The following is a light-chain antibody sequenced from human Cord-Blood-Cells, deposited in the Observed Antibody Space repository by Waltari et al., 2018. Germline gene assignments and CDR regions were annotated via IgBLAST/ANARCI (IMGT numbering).Light chain of an antibody. V-gene: IGLV1-47*01. Sequence: QSVLTQPPSASGTPGQRVTISCSGSSSNIGSNYVYWYQQPPGTAPKLLSYRNNQRPSGVPDRFSGSNSVTSASLAISGLRSEDEAYYYCAAWDDSLSGWVFGGGTKLTVL. J-gene: IGLJ3*02. CDR2: RNN. CDR1: SSNIGSNY. CDR3: AAWDDSLSGWV.